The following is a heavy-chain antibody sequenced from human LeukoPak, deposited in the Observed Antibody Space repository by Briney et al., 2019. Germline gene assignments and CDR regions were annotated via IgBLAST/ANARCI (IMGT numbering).Heavy chain of an antibody. V-gene: IGHV4-59*08. CDR1: GGSFSGYY. Sequence: PSETLSLTCAVYGGSFSGYYWSWIRQPPGKGLEWIGYIYYSGSTNYNPSLKSRVTISVDTSKNQFSLKLSSVTAADTAVYYCAGLTMIDALDIWGQGTMVTVSS. J-gene: IGHJ3*02. CDR2: IYYSGST. CDR3: AGLTMIDALDI. D-gene: IGHD3-22*01.